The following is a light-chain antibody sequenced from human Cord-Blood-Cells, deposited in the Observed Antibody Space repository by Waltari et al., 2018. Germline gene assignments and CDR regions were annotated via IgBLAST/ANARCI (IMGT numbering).Light chain of an antibody. CDR2: KDS. CDR1: ALPKQY. J-gene: IGLJ1*01. Sequence: SYELTQPPSVSVSPGQTARITCSGDALPKQYAYWYQQKPGQAPVLVIYKDSGRPSGIPGRFSGSSSGTTVTLTISGVQAEDEADYYCQSADSSGTYYVFGTGTKVTVL. V-gene: IGLV3-25*03. CDR3: QSADSSGTYYV.